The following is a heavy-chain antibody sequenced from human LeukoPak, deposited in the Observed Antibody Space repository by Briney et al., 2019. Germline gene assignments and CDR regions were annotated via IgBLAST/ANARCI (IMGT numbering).Heavy chain of an antibody. CDR2: IKRKTDGETT. V-gene: IGHV3-15*01. CDR1: GFTFSNAW. Sequence: GGSLRLSCAASGFTFSNAWMSWVRQAPGKGLEWVGRIKRKTDGETTDYAAPVKGRVTISRDDSKNTLYLEMNSPKTEDTAVYYCTTDLRWELVPFGYWGQGTLVTVSS. CDR3: TTDLRWELVPFGY. D-gene: IGHD1-26*01. J-gene: IGHJ4*02.